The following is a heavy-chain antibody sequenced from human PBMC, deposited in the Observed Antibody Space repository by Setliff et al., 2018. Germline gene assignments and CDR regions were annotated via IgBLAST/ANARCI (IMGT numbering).Heavy chain of an antibody. CDR3: ARDLGYSSGSGYYYYGMDV. CDR1: GFTFNRYW. Sequence: GGSLRLSCAASGFTFNRYWMSWVRQAPGKGLEWVANIKQDGSEKYYVDSVKGRFTISRDNAKNSLYLQMNSLRAEDTAVYYCARDLGYSSGSGYYYYGMDVWGQGTTVTVSS. D-gene: IGHD6-19*01. CDR2: IKQDGSEK. J-gene: IGHJ6*02. V-gene: IGHV3-7*01.